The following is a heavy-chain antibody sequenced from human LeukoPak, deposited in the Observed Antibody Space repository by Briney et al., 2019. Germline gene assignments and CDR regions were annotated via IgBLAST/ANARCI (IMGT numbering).Heavy chain of an antibody. V-gene: IGHV3-7*01. CDR3: ARVRYYYGSGSYYTLDY. D-gene: IGHD3-10*01. J-gene: IGHJ4*02. CDR2: IKQDGSEK. Sequence: PGGSLRLSCAASGFTFSSYWMSWVRQAPGKGLERVANIKQDGSEKYYVDSVKGRFTISRDNAKNSLYLQMNSLRAEDTAVYYCARVRYYYGSGSYYTLDYWGQGTLVAVSS. CDR1: GFTFSSYW.